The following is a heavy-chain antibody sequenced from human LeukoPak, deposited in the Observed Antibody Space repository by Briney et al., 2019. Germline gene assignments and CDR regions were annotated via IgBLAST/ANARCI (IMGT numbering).Heavy chain of an antibody. CDR1: GDSISTYY. V-gene: IGHV4-4*07. CDR3: ARDSGAATNLDY. D-gene: IGHD5-24*01. Sequence: PSETLSLTCSVSGDSISTYYWNWIRQPAGKGLEWIGRLYTNRRNDYNPSLKSRVTISVDKSKNQFSLSLISVTAADTAVYYCARDSGAATNLDYWGQGILVTASS. J-gene: IGHJ4*02. CDR2: LYTNRRN.